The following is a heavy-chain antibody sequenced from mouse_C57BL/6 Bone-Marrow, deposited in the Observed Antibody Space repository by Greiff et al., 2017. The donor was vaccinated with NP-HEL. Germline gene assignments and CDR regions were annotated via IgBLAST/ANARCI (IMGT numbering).Heavy chain of an antibody. CDR2: IYPRRGNT. D-gene: IGHD1-1*01. CDR1: GYTFTSYG. CDR3: ARGLTTVVATR. V-gene: IGHV1-81*01. J-gene: IGHJ2*01. Sequence: VKLQESGAELARPGASVKLSCKASGYTFTSYGISWVKQRTGQGLEWIGEIYPRRGNTYYNEKFKGKATLTADKSSSTAYMELRSLTSEDSAVYFCARGLTTVVATRWGQGTTLTVSS.